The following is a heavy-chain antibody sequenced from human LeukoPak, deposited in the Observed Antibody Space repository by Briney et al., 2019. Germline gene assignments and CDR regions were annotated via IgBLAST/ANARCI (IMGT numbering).Heavy chain of an antibody. CDR3: ARAGGDYGDFGLDV. CDR2: INSDGSST. J-gene: IGHJ6*04. D-gene: IGHD4-17*01. Sequence: GGSLRLSCAASGFTFSSYWMHWVRQAPGKGLVWVSRINSDGSSTSYADSVKGRSTISRDNAKNTLYLQMNSLRAEDAAVYYCARAGGDYGDFGLDVWGKGTTVTVSS. CDR1: GFTFSSYW. V-gene: IGHV3-74*01.